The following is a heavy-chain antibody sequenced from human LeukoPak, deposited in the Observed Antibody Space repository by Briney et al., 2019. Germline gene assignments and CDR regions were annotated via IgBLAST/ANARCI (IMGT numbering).Heavy chain of an antibody. J-gene: IGHJ4*02. V-gene: IGHV3-30*02. D-gene: IGHD2-2*01. CDR2: IRYDGSNK. CDR3: AKPRDIVVVPPDY. Sequence: PGGSLRLSCAASGFTFSSYGMHWVRQAPGKGLEWVAFIRYDGSNKYYADSVKGRFTISRDNSKNTLYLQMNSLRAEDTAVYYCAKPRDIVVVPPDYWGQGTLVTVSS. CDR1: GFTFSSYG.